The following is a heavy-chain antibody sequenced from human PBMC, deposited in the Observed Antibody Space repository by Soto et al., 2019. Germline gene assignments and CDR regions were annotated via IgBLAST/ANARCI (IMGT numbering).Heavy chain of an antibody. Sequence: QVQLVQSGAEVKKPGASVKVSCKASGYTFTSYRISWVRQAPGQGLEWMGWISAYNGHTNYAQKLQGRVTMTTDTSTSTAYMELRILRSDDTAVYYCARVDLEGRYFDRLDYWGQGTLVTVSS. V-gene: IGHV1-18*01. J-gene: IGHJ4*02. D-gene: IGHD3-9*01. CDR1: GYTFTSYR. CDR3: ARVDLEGRYFDRLDY. CDR2: ISAYNGHT.